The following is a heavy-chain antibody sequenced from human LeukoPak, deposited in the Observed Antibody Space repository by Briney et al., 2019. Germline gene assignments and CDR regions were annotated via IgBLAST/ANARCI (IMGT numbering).Heavy chain of an antibody. J-gene: IGHJ6*03. V-gene: IGHV1-8*03. Sequence: GASVKVSCKASGYTFTSYDINWVRQATGQGLEWMGWMNPNSGNTGYAQKFQGGVTITSNTSISTAYMELSSLRSEDTAVYYCARGAGSSSAYYYYYYYMDVWGKGTTVTVSS. CDR1: GYTFTSYD. CDR3: ARGAGSSSAYYYYYYYMDV. CDR2: MNPNSGNT. D-gene: IGHD6-6*01.